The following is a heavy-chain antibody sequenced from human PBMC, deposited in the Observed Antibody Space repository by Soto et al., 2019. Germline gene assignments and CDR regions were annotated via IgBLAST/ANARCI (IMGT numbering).Heavy chain of an antibody. J-gene: IGHJ6*02. V-gene: IGHV1-2*02. D-gene: IGHD3-16*01. CDR1: GYTFTVYY. CDR3: ARDRGAGYYGMDV. CDR2: INPNSGDT. Sequence: ASVKVSCKASGYTFTVYYMHWVRQAPGQGLEWMGWINPNSGDTNYAQKFQGRVTMTRDTSISTAYMELNSLRSDDTAVYFCARDRGAGYYGMDVWGQGTTVTVSS.